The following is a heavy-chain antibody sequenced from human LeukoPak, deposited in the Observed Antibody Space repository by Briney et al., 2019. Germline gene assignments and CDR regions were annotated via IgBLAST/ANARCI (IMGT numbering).Heavy chain of an antibody. CDR2: IGGSSSSI. CDR3: ARELEEAFDI. D-gene: IGHD3-3*01. J-gene: IGHJ3*02. V-gene: IGHV3-21*01. Sequence: GGSLRLSCAAPGFTFSTYSMNWVRQAPGKGLEWVSSIGGSSSSIYYADSVKGRFTISRDNAKNSLYLQMNSLRAEDSAVYYCARELEEAFDIWGQGTMVTVSS. CDR1: GFTFSTYS.